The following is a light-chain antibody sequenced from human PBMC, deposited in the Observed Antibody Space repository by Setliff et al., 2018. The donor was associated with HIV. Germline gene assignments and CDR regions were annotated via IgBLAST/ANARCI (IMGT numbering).Light chain of an antibody. CDR2: EVT. V-gene: IGLV2-23*02. CDR3: CSYGRGDIWI. Sequence: QSVLTQPASVSGSPGQSITISRTGSSSDVGSPLSSVSWYQQNPGEVPKLLIFEVTRRPSGISDRFSASKSGNTASLTISGLQTEDEADYYCCSYGRGDIWIFGGGTKVTVL. J-gene: IGLJ2*01. CDR1: SSDVGSPLSS.